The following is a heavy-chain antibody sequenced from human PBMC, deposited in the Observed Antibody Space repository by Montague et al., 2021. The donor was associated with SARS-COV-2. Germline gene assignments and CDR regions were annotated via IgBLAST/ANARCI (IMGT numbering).Heavy chain of an antibody. Sequence: CAISGDSVSSNSAAWNWIRQSPPRGLEWLGRTYYRSKWYCDYALSVRSRLTVNPDTSENQFSLQLNSVTPDDTAVYYCARSGYGGGTTWFYFDSWGPGTLITVSS. CDR3: ARSGYGGGTTWFYFDS. CDR2: TYYRSKWYC. CDR1: GDSVSSNSAA. V-gene: IGHV6-1*01. D-gene: IGHD6-13*01. J-gene: IGHJ4*02.